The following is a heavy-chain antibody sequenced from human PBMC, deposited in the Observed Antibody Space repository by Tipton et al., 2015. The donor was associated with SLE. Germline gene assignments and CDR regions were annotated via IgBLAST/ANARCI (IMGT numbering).Heavy chain of an antibody. J-gene: IGHJ3*02. CDR1: GFTFDDYT. CDR3: AKDRGGDPPHDAFDI. D-gene: IGHD2-21*02. V-gene: IGHV3-43*01. CDR2: ISWDGGST. Sequence: SLRLSCAASGFTFDDYTMHWVRQAPGKGLEWVSLISWDGGSTYYADSVKGRFTISRDNSKNTLYLQMNSLRAEDTAVYYCAKDRGGDPPHDAFDIWGQGTMVTVSS.